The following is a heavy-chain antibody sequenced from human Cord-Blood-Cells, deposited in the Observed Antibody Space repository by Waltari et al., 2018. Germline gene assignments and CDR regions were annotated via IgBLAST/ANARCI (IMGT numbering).Heavy chain of an antibody. V-gene: IGHV3-30-3*01. Sequence: QVQLVESGGGVVQPGRSLRLPCAASGFTFSSYAMHWVRQAPGKGLEWVAVISYDGSNKYYADSVKGRFTISRDNSKNTLYLQMNSLRAEDTAVYYCARDLRKLGFDYWGQGTLVTVSS. CDR2: ISYDGSNK. CDR3: ARDLRKLGFDY. CDR1: GFTFSSYA. J-gene: IGHJ4*02. D-gene: IGHD7-27*01.